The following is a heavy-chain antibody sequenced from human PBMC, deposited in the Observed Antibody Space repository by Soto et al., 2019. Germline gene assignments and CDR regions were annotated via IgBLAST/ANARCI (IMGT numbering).Heavy chain of an antibody. Sequence: SGAELGNATRSLRLACTFSGLSLSTSEVGVGWIRQPPGKALEWLAIIYWDDDKRYSPSLKSRLTIIKDTSKNQVVLTMTNMDPVDTATYYCAHPLDSATSSSWAYDAFDIWGQGTMVTVSS. D-gene: IGHD6-13*01. CDR3: AHPLDSATSSSWAYDAFDI. J-gene: IGHJ3*02. V-gene: IGHV2-5*02. CDR1: GLSLSTSEVG. CDR2: IYWDDDK.